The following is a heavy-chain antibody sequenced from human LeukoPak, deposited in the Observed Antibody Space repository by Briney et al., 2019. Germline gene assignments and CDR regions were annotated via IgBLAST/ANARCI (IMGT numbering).Heavy chain of an antibody. Sequence: GSAKVSCKASGYTFTSYDINWVRQATGEGVEWMGWMNPNSGNTGYAQKFQGRVTITRNTSISTAYMELSSLRSEDTAVYYCARTGWYSGWSDPWGQGTLVTVSS. CDR1: GYTFTSYD. D-gene: IGHD6-19*01. CDR3: ARTGWYSGWSDP. J-gene: IGHJ5*02. V-gene: IGHV1-8*03. CDR2: MNPNSGNT.